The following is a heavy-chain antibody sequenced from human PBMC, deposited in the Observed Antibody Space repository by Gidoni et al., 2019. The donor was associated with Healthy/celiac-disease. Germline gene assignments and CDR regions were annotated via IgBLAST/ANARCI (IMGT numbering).Heavy chain of an antibody. D-gene: IGHD3-10*01. Sequence: EVPLVDSGGGLVNPGGSLRLSCAASGFPFISYRMNWVRQAQGKGLEWVSSISSSSSYIYYADSVKGRFTISRDNAKNSLYLQMNSRRAEDTAVYYCARALSSGSGRFLDYWGQGSLVTVSS. CDR2: ISSSSSYI. CDR3: ARALSSGSGRFLDY. V-gene: IGHV3-21*01. CDR1: GFPFISYR. J-gene: IGHJ4*02.